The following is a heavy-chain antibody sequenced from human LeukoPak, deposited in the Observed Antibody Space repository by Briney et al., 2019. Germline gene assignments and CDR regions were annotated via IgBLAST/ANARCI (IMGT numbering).Heavy chain of an antibody. CDR1: GFTFSSYG. CDR3: AKELRVSSRDDY. Sequence: PGGSLRPSCAASGFTFSSYGMHWVRQAPGKGLEWVAFIRYDGSNKYYADSVKGRFTISRDNSKNTLYLQMNSLRAEDTAVYYCAKELRVSSRDDYWGQGTLVTVSS. D-gene: IGHD6-13*01. J-gene: IGHJ4*02. CDR2: IRYDGSNK. V-gene: IGHV3-30*02.